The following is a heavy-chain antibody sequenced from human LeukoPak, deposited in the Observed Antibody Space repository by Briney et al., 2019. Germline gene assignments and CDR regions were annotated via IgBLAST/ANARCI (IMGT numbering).Heavy chain of an antibody. CDR1: GGSISSGSYY. CDR2: IYTSGST. V-gene: IGHV4-61*02. Sequence: SETLSLTCTVSGGSISSGSYYWSWIRQPAGKGLERIGRIYTSGSTNYNPSLKSRVTISVDTSKNQFSLKLSSVTAADTAVYYCARTPYYYYYYMDVWGKGTTVTVSS. CDR3: ARTPYYYYYYMDV. J-gene: IGHJ6*03.